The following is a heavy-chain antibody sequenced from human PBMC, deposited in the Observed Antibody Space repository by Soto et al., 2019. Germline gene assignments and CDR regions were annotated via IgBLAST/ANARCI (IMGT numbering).Heavy chain of an antibody. Sequence: PSETLSLTCAVYGGSFSGYYWSWIRQPPGKGLEWIGEINHSGSTNYNPSLKSRVTISVDTSKNQFSLKLSSVTAADTAVYYCARTRYFVYWGQGTLVTVSS. CDR1: GGSFSGYY. J-gene: IGHJ4*02. V-gene: IGHV4-34*01. D-gene: IGHD3-3*01. CDR3: ARTRYFVY. CDR2: INHSGST.